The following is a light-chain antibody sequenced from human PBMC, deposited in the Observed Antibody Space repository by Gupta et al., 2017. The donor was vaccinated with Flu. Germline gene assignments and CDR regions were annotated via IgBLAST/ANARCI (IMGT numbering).Light chain of an antibody. CDR3: QTWGTGVWV. J-gene: IGLJ3*02. CDR1: SGHSSYA. V-gene: IGLV4-69*01. Sequence: SGHSSYAIAWHQQQPEKGPRYLMKLNSDGSHSKGDGIPDRFSGSSSGAERYLTISSLQSEDEADYYCQTWGTGVWVFGGGTKLTVL. CDR2: LNSDGSH.